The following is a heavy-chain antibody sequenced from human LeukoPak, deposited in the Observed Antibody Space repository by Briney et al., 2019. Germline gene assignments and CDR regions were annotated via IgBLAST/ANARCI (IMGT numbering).Heavy chain of an antibody. CDR3: ARRGLRDYYYYYMDV. D-gene: IGHD3-16*01. Sequence: SVKVSCKASGGTFSSYAISRVRQAPGQGLEWMGRIIPILGIANYAQKFQGRVTITADESTSTAYMELSSLRSEDTAVYYCARRGLRDYYYYYMDVWGKGTTVTVSS. CDR1: GGTFSSYA. CDR2: IIPILGIA. J-gene: IGHJ6*03. V-gene: IGHV1-69*04.